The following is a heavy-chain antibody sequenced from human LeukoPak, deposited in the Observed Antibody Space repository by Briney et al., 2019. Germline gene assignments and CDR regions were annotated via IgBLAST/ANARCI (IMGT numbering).Heavy chain of an antibody. CDR2: INPNSGGT. D-gene: IGHD3-10*01. V-gene: IGHV1-2*02. Sequence: ASVKVSCKASGYTFTGYYMHWVRQAPGQGLEWMGWINPNSGGTNYAQKFQGRVTMTRDTSISTAYMELSRLRSDDTAVCYCARVIPYYYGSGSSDRPYYFDYWGQGTLVTVSS. J-gene: IGHJ4*02. CDR3: ARVIPYYYGSGSSDRPYYFDY. CDR1: GYTFTGYY.